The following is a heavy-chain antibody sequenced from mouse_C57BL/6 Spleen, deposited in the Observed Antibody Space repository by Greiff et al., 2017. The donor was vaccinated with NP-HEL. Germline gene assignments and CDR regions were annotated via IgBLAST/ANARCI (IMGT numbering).Heavy chain of an antibody. J-gene: IGHJ4*01. Sequence: VQLQQSGAELVRPGSSVKLSCKASGYTFTSYWMDWVKQRPGQGLEWIGNIYPSDSETHYNQKFKDKATLTVDKSSSTAYMQLSSLTSEDSAVYYCARREDSSGEAMDYWGQGTSVTVSS. CDR2: IYPSDSET. D-gene: IGHD3-2*02. CDR1: GYTFTSYW. V-gene: IGHV1-61*01. CDR3: ARREDSSGEAMDY.